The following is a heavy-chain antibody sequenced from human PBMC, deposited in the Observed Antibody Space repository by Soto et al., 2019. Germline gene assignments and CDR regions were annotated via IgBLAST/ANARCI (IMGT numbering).Heavy chain of an antibody. Sequence: EVQLLESGGGLVQPGGSLRLSCAASGFTFNTYDMSWVRQAPGTGLEWVSSIATTGETTFYADSVRGRFTISRDNSKNRLFLQVKALGDGDTAIYYCGGHWGGWGHGTLVTVSS. CDR2: IATTGETT. D-gene: IGHD3-16*01. V-gene: IGHV3-23*01. J-gene: IGHJ4*01. CDR1: GFTFNTYD. CDR3: GGHWGG.